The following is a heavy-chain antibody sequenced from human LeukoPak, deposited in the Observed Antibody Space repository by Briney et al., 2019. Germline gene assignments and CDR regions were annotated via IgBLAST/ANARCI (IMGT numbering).Heavy chain of an antibody. Sequence: SETLSLTCTGSGVSSCSCYWNWLRQPPGKGRVGIGYIYCSGSTNYNPFLKSRVTISVDTSKNQFSLKLSTVTAADTAVYYCARDKSWEHRWFDPWGQGTLVTVSS. CDR2: IYCSGST. V-gene: IGHV4-59*01. CDR1: GVSSCSCY. J-gene: IGHJ5*02. D-gene: IGHD1/OR15-1a*01. CDR3: ARDKSWEHRWFDP.